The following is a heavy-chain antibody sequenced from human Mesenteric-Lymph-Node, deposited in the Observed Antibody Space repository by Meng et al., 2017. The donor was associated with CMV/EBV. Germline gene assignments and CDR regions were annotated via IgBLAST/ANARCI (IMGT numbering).Heavy chain of an antibody. J-gene: IGHJ4*02. CDR1: GFTFSDYY. D-gene: IGHD3-3*01. CDR3: ARGGAYYDFWSGFTSNFDY. CDR2: ISRSGGLI. V-gene: IGHV3-11*04. Sequence: GGSLRLSCEASGFTFSDYYMTWFRQAPGKGLEWVSYISRSGGLIYYADSVQGRFTISRDNAKNSVYLQMNSLRAEDTALYYCARGGAYYDFWSGFTSNFDYWGQGTLVTVSS.